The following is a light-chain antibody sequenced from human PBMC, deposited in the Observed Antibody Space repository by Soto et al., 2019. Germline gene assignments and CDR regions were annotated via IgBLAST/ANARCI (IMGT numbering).Light chain of an antibody. CDR3: SSHTTTSSALQV. Sequence: QSVLTQPASVSGSPGQSITISCTGTSSDVGAYNYVSWYQQHPGKAPKLMLYGVSNRPSGVSNRFSGSKSGNTASLTISGLQAEDEADYYCSSHTTTSSALQVFGTGTKLTV. V-gene: IGLV2-14*01. CDR1: SSDVGAYNY. CDR2: GVS. J-gene: IGLJ1*01.